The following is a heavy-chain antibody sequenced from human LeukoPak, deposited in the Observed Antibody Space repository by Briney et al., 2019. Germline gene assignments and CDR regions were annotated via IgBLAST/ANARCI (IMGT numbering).Heavy chain of an antibody. D-gene: IGHD6-13*01. CDR1: GGSIGSYY. J-gene: IGHJ6*02. V-gene: IGHV4-59*08. Sequence: LETLSLTCTVSGGSIGSYYWSWIRQAPGKGLEWIGYIYYSGSTNYNPSLKSRVTISVDTSKNQFSLKLSSVTAADTAVYYCARHVYSSSWYIYYYGMDVWGQGTTVTVSS. CDR2: IYYSGST. CDR3: ARHVYSSSWYIYYYGMDV.